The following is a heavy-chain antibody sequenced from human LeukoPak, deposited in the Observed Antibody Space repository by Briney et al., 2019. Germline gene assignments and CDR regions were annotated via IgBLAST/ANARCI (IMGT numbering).Heavy chain of an antibody. V-gene: IGHV4-34*01. CDR3: ARGVYSSSWRWFDP. CDR2: INHSGST. D-gene: IGHD6-13*01. Sequence: PSETLSLTCAVYGGSFSGYYWSWIRQPPGKGLEWIGEINHSGSTNYNPSLKSRVTISVDTSKNQFSLKLSSVTAADTAVYYCARGVYSSSWRWFDPWGQGTLVTVSS. J-gene: IGHJ5*02. CDR1: GGSFSGYY.